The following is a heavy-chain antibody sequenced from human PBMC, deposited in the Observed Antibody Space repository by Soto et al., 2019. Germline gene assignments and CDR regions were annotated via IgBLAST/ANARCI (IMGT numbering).Heavy chain of an antibody. J-gene: IGHJ3*02. CDR1: GFMFSKNW. V-gene: IGHV3-7*01. CDR3: ATETWWRLPI. Sequence: VESGGGLVQPGGSLRLSCGASGFMFSKNWMSWVRQAPGKGLEWVAKIKPDGSDKTYVDSVRGRFTISRDNTKNSLYLQMNSLRDEDTAVYYCATETWWRLPIWGQGTMVTVSS. CDR2: IKPDGSDK. D-gene: IGHD2-8*02.